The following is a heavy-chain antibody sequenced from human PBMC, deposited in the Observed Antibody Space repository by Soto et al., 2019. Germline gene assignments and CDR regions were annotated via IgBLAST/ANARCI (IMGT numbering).Heavy chain of an antibody. D-gene: IGHD6-6*01. CDR3: EREEQLVPAYGMDV. CDR1: GGTFSSYA. CDR2: IIPIFGTA. Sequence: QVQLVQSGAEVKKPGSSVKVSCKASGGTFSSYAISWVRQAPGQGLEWMGGIIPIFGTANYAQKFQGGVTITADKSTSTAYVELSSLRSEDTAEYYCEREEQLVPAYGMDVWCQGTTVTVS. V-gene: IGHV1-69*06. J-gene: IGHJ6*02.